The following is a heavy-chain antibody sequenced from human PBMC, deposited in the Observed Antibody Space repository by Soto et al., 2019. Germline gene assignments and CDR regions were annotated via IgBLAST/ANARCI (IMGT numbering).Heavy chain of an antibody. V-gene: IGHV3-53*01. CDR1: GFTVSNNY. D-gene: IGHD3-10*01. CDR2: IYSGGYT. Sequence: EVQLVESGGGLIQPGGSLRLSCAVSGFTVSNNYMSWVRQAPGKGLEGVSVIYSGGYTAYGDSVKGRFTISRDNSKNTLYPQIKSRGRDAAAWNYCATGRGGGGYWGQGTLVTVSS. J-gene: IGHJ4*02. CDR3: ATGRGGGGY.